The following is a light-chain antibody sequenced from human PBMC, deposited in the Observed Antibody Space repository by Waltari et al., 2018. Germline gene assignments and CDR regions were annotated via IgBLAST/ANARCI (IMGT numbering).Light chain of an antibody. CDR3: HQYYNTPFT. V-gene: IGKV4-1*01. J-gene: IGKJ3*01. CDR1: QSVLYSSNNKNS. Sequence: DIVMTQSPDSLAVSLCERATINCKSSQSVLYSSNNKNSLSWYQQKPGQPPNLLISGASTRESGVPDRFSGSGSGTDFTLTISSLQAEDVAVYYCHQYYNTPFTFGPGTKVDIK. CDR2: GAS.